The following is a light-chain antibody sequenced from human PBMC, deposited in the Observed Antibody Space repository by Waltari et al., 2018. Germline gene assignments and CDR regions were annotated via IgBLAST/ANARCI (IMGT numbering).Light chain of an antibody. CDR1: QDFSNH. Sequence: EIVMTQSPATLSVSPGERDTLSCRARQDFSNHLAWYQQKPGQAPRLLMYGAFTRATGIPARFSGSGSGTEFTLTINSMQSEDIAVYYCQQYNNWPLTFGGGTKVEIK. V-gene: IGKV3-15*01. J-gene: IGKJ4*01. CDR3: QQYNNWPLT. CDR2: GAF.